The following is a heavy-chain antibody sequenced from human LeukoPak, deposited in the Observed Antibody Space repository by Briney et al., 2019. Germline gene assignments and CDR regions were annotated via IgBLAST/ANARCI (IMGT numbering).Heavy chain of an antibody. CDR2: ISYDGSNK. D-gene: IGHD6-19*01. CDR1: GFTFSSYG. CDR3: AKEGYSSGWYFDFLGATNYYYYYMDV. V-gene: IGHV3-30*18. Sequence: GGSLRLSCAASGFTFSSYGMHWVRQAPGKWLEWVAVISYDGSNKYYADSVKGRFTISRDNSKNTLYLQMNSLRAEDTAVYYCAKEGYSSGWYFDFLGATNYYYYYMDVWGKGTTVTVSS. J-gene: IGHJ6*03.